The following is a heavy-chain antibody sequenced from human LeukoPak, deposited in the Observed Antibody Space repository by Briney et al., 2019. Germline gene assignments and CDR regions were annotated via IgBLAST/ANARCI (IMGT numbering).Heavy chain of an antibody. V-gene: IGHV1-46*01. J-gene: IGHJ6*03. D-gene: IGHD6-6*01. CDR2: INPSGGST. Sequence: ASVKVSCKASGYTFTGYYMHWVRQAPGQGLEWMGIINPSGGSTSYAQKFQGRVTLTRDTSTSTVYMELSSLRSEDTAVYYCARAPPPSRGYYYMDVWGKGTTVTISS. CDR1: GYTFTGYY. CDR3: ARAPPPSRGYYYMDV.